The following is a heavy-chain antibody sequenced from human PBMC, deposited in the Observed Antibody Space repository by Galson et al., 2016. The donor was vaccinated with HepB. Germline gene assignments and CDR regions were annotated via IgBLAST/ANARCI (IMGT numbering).Heavy chain of an antibody. J-gene: IGHJ4*02. V-gene: IGHV4-39*01. CDR1: GASISVRSYY. CDR2: IHFSGST. CDR3: ARQSRFREYLVSYHFDF. D-gene: IGHD2/OR15-2a*01. Sequence: SETLSLTCTVSGASISVRSYYWGWVRQSPGKGLEWIASIHFSGSTYYSPSLRSRVAISVDTSKNQFFLRVNSVTAADTAVNYCARQSRFREYLVSYHFDFWGLGTVVAVSS.